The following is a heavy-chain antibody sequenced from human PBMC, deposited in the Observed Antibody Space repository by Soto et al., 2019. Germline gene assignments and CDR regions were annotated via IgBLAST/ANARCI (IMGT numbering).Heavy chain of an antibody. Sequence: GGSLRLSCAASGLTFSSYWMSGVRQAPGKGLEWVANIKQDGSEKYYVDSVKGRFTISRDNAKNSLYLQMNSLRAEDTAVYYCAREGTYYYDSSGYYYALSFDYWGQGTLVTVSS. V-gene: IGHV3-7*05. D-gene: IGHD3-22*01. CDR3: AREGTYYYDSSGYYYALSFDY. CDR2: IKQDGSEK. J-gene: IGHJ4*02. CDR1: GLTFSSYW.